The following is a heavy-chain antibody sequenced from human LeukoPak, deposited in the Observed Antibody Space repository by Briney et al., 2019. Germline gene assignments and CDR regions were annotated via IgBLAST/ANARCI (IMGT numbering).Heavy chain of an antibody. CDR2: IYHIGST. D-gene: IGHD3-16*01. J-gene: IGHJ4*02. Sequence: SETLSLTCTVSGYSISSGYYWGWIRQPPGKGLEWIGRIYHIGSTDYNPSLKGRVAISVDTSKNQFSLKLTSVTAADTAVYYCTRRDGLGLVDYWGQGTLVTVSS. CDR3: TRRDGLGLVDY. CDR1: GYSISSGYY. V-gene: IGHV4-38-2*02.